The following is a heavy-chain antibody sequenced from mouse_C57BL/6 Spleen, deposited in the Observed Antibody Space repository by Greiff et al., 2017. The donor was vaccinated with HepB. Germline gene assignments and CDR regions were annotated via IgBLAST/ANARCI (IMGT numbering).Heavy chain of an antibody. V-gene: IGHV1-53*01. D-gene: IGHD1-1*01. J-gene: IGHJ4*01. CDR3: ARFYYGSSYAMDY. CDR1: GYTFTSYW. Sequence: QAQLQQPGAELVKPGASVKLSCKASGYTFTSYWMHWVKQRPGQGLEWIGNINPSNGGTNYNEKFKSKATLTVDKSSSTAYMQLSSLTSEDSAVYYCARFYYGSSYAMDYWGQGTSVTVSS. CDR2: INPSNGGT.